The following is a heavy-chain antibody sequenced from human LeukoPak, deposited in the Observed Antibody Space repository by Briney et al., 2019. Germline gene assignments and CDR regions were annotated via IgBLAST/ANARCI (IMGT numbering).Heavy chain of an antibody. D-gene: IGHD2-15*01. Sequence: SETLSLTCAVYGGSFSGYYWSWIRQPPGKGLEWIGEINHSGSTNYNPSLKSRVTISVDTSKNQFSLKLSSVTAADTAVYYCARVWSVGYCSGGSCPGYFDYWGQGTLVTVSS. CDR2: INHSGST. CDR1: GGSFSGYY. CDR3: ARVWSVGYCSGGSCPGYFDY. J-gene: IGHJ4*02. V-gene: IGHV4-34*01.